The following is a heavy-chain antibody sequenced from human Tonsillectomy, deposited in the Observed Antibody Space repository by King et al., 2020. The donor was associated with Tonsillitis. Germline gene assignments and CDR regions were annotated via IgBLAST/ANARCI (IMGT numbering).Heavy chain of an antibody. J-gene: IGHJ6*03. D-gene: IGHD2-2*02. CDR2: IIPIFGTA. CDR1: GGTFSSYA. V-gene: IGHV1-69*06. Sequence: VQLVESGAEVKKPGSSVKVSCKASGGTFSSYAISWVRQAPGQGLEWMGGIIPIFGTANYAQKFQGRVTITADKSTSKAYMELSSLRSEDTAVYYCAGGPAGVVPAAIRGGYYYYYMDVWGKGTTVTVSS. CDR3: AGGPAGVVPAAIRGGYYYYYMDV.